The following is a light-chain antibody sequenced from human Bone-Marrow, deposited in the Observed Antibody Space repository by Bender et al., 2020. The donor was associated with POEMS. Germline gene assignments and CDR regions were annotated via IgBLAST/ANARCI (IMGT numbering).Light chain of an antibody. CDR2: DDN. CDR3: HVWNNRGDRHE. Sequence: SFVLTQPPSVSVAPGETARITCVGDNIVSRIVHWYQQKPGQAPVVVVHDDNERPSGIPERLSGSASGNTATLTISRVEAGDEADYYCHVWNNRGDRHEFGGGTKLTVL. J-gene: IGLJ3*02. CDR1: NIVSRI. V-gene: IGLV3-21*02.